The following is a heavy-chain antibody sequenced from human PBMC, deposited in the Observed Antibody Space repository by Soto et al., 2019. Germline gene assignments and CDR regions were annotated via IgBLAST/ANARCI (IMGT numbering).Heavy chain of an antibody. J-gene: IGHJ3*02. Sequence: EVQLVESGGGLVKPGGSLRLSCAASGFTFSSYSMNWVRQAPGKGLEWVSSISSSSSYIYYADSVKGRFTISRDNAKNSLYLQMNSLRAEDTAVYYCARDGGKNYYDSSGYSDVFAIWGQGTMVTVSS. CDR2: ISSSSSYI. D-gene: IGHD3-22*01. CDR1: GFTFSSYS. CDR3: ARDGGKNYYDSSGYSDVFAI. V-gene: IGHV3-21*01.